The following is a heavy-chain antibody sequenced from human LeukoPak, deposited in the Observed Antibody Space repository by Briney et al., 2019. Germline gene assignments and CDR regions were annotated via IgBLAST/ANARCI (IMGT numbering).Heavy chain of an antibody. Sequence: SVKVSCKASGGTFSSYAISWVRQAPGQGLEWMGGIIPIFGTANYAQKFQGRVTITTDESTSTAYMELSGLRSEDTAVYYCARVMVRGVVAEYFQHWGQGTLVTVSS. CDR2: IIPIFGTA. J-gene: IGHJ1*01. CDR3: ARVMVRGVVAEYFQH. CDR1: GGTFSSYA. V-gene: IGHV1-69*05. D-gene: IGHD3-10*01.